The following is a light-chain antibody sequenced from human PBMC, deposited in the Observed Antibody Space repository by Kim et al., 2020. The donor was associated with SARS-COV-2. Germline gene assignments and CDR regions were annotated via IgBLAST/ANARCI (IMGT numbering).Light chain of an antibody. CDR1: QSVSSSY. CDR2: GAS. J-gene: IGKJ2*01. CDR3: QQYGSSPPYT. V-gene: IGKV3-20*01. Sequence: EIVLTQSPGTLSLSPGERVTLSCRARQSVSSSYLAWYQQKPGQAPRLLIYGASSRATGIPDRFSGSGSGTDFTLTISRLEPEDFAVYYCQQYGSSPPYTFGQGTKLEI.